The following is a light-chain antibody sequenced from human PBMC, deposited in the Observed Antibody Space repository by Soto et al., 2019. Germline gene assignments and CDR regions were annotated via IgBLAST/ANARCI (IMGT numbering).Light chain of an antibody. CDR1: QFVGSIY. V-gene: IGKV3-20*01. Sequence: EIVLTQSPGTLSLSPGDTAPLSCRASQFVGSIYLAWYQQKPGQAPRLLIYGASSRATGIPDRFSGSGSGTDFTLTISRLEPEDFAVYYCQQYGSSPITFGQGTRLEIK. CDR3: QQYGSSPIT. CDR2: GAS. J-gene: IGKJ5*01.